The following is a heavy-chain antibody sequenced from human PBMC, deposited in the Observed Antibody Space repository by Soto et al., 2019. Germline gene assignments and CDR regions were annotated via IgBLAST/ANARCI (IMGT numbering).Heavy chain of an antibody. CDR1: GGSVSSGSYY. J-gene: IGHJ4*02. D-gene: IGHD3-22*01. CDR3: ARDRGSYYYDSSGYKGFDY. Sequence: QVQLQESGPGLVKPSETLSLTCTVSGGSVSSGSYYWSWIRQPPGKGLEWIGYIYYSGSTNYNPSLKSRVTISVDTSKNQFSPKLSSVTAADTAVYYCARDRGSYYYDSSGYKGFDYWGQGTLVTVSS. CDR2: IYYSGST. V-gene: IGHV4-61*01.